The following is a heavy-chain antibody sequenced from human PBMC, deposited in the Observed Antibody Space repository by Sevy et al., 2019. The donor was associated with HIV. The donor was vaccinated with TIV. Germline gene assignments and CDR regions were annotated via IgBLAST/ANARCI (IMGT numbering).Heavy chain of an antibody. CDR2: FYINGNT. J-gene: IGHJ4*02. CDR1: GFTVSSNY. CDR3: VREAFCSSATCYRPY. D-gene: IGHD2-2*01. Sequence: GGSLRLSCAASGFTVSSNYMSWVRQAPGKGLGGVSIFYINGNTYYSDSVKGRFIISRDTSKNTVFLHMNSLRAEDTAVYYCVREAFCSSATCYRPYWGQGTLVTVSS. V-gene: IGHV3-66*01.